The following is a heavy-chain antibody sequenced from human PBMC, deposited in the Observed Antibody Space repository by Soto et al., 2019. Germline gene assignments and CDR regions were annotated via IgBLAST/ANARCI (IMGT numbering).Heavy chain of an antibody. CDR1: GGSISSYY. J-gene: IGHJ6*02. Sequence: SETLSLTCTVSGGSISSYYWSWIRQPPGKGLECVGCRYYSGITNSNPSLKSRVTISVDTSRNQFSLRLTSVTAADTAVYYCAISGRWYNGLDVWGQGTTDTVSS. V-gene: IGHV4-59*08. CDR2: RYYSGIT. CDR3: AISGRWYNGLDV. D-gene: IGHD6-19*01.